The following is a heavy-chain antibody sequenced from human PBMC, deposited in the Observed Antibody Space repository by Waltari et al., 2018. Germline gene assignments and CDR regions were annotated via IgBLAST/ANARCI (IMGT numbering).Heavy chain of an antibody. CDR2: INAGNGNT. CDR3: ARDKDYYFDY. V-gene: IGHV1-3*01. Sequence: QVQLVQSGAEVTKPGASVKVSCKASGYSFTSSAIHWVRQAPGQRLEWMGWINAGNGNTKYSQKFQGRVTITRDTSASTAYMELSSLRSEDTAVYYCARDKDYYFDYWGQGTLVTVSS. CDR1: GYSFTSSA. J-gene: IGHJ4*02.